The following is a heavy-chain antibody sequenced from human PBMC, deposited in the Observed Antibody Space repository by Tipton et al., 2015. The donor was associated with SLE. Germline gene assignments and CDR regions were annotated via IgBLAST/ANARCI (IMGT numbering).Heavy chain of an antibody. Sequence: LRLSCAVYGGSFSGYYWSWIRQPPGKGLEWIGEINHSGSTNYNPSLKSRVTISVDTSKNQFSLKLSSVTAADTAVYYCARGNILTGYPLSWFDPWGQGTLVTVSS. CDR3: ARGNILTGYPLSWFDP. J-gene: IGHJ5*02. V-gene: IGHV4-34*01. CDR2: INHSGST. CDR1: GGSFSGYY. D-gene: IGHD3-9*01.